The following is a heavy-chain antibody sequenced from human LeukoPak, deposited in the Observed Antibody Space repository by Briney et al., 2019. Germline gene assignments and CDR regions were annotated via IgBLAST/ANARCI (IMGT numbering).Heavy chain of an antibody. CDR2: IKTETDGGTT. J-gene: IGHJ4*02. V-gene: IGHV3-15*01. D-gene: IGHD3-10*01. Sequence: TGGSLRLSCAASGFTFSNAWMSWVRQAPGKGLEWVGQIKTETDGGTTDSAATVKGRFTISRDDSKSTLFLQMNGLKTEDTAIYYCTTLYGSGNYYWGQGTLVTVSS. CDR1: GFTFSNAW. CDR3: TTLYGSGNYY.